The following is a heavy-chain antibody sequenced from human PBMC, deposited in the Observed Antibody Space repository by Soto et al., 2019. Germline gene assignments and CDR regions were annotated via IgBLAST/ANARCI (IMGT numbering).Heavy chain of an antibody. CDR2: FFYSGTT. J-gene: IGHJ5*02. D-gene: IGHD3-16*01. Sequence: QLQLQESGPGLVKPSETLSLTCTVSGGSISSSSYYWGWIRQPPGKGLEWIGSFFYSGTTYYNPSLKSRVTRSVDTSKNQFSLNLSSVTAADTAVYFCARLPGDAWGQGTLVTVSS. CDR3: ARLPGDA. V-gene: IGHV4-39*01. CDR1: GGSISSSSYY.